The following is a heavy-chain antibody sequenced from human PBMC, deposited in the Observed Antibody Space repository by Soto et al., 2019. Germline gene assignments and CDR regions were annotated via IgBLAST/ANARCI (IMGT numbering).Heavy chain of an antibody. V-gene: IGHV3-74*01. CDR1: GFTFSDYW. J-gene: IGHJ3*01. Sequence: ELQLVESGGGLVQPGESLRLSCAASGFTFSDYWIHWVRQAPGKGLVWVSRIKFDGSSANYADSVKGRFTISRDNAKDTVYLQMNSLGAEDTAVYYCARGVRGHYGFDVWGQGTMVTVSS. CDR2: IKFDGSSA. D-gene: IGHD3-10*01. CDR3: ARGVRGHYGFDV.